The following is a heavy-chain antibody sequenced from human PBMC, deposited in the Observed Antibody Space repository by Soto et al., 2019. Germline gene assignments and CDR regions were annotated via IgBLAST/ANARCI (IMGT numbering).Heavy chain of an antibody. CDR2: IYYSGST. D-gene: IGHD3-10*01. CDR3: ARDLSYGSGSNNWFDP. V-gene: IGHV4-31*03. CDR1: GGSISSGGYY. J-gene: IGHJ5*02. Sequence: SETLSLTCTVSGGSISSGGYYWSWIRQHPGKGLEWIGYIYYSGSTYYNPSLKSRVTISVDTSKNQFSLKLSSVTAADTAVYYCARDLSYGSGSNNWFDPWGQGTLVTVSS.